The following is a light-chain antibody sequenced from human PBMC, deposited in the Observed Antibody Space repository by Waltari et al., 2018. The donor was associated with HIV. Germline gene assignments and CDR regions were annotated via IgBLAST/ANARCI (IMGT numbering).Light chain of an antibody. CDR1: QTLLHSDGNNY. V-gene: IGKV2-28*01. J-gene: IGKJ5*01. CDR2: LGS. Sequence: EIVLTQSPLSLPVTPGEPASISCRSSQTLLHSDGNNYLEWYVQKPGQSPQLLIHLGSNRASGVPDRLSGSGSGTHFTLKITKVEAEDVGIFFCMQSLQTPTFGQGTRLDIK. CDR3: MQSLQTPT.